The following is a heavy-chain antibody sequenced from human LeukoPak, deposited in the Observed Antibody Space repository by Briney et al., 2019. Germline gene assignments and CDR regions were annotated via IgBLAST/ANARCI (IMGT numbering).Heavy chain of an antibody. CDR2: ISSNGGST. J-gene: IGHJ4*02. CDR3: ARESDYGGYSFNY. Sequence: GGSLRLSCAASGFTFSSYAMHWVRQAPGKGLEYVSAISSNGGSTYYANSVKGRFTVSRDNSKNTLYLQMGSLRAEDMAVYYCARESDYGGYSFNYWGQGTLVTVSS. CDR1: GFTFSSYA. V-gene: IGHV3-64*01. D-gene: IGHD4-17*01.